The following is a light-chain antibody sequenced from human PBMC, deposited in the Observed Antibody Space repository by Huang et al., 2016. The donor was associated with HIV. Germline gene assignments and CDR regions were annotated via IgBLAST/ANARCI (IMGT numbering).Light chain of an antibody. V-gene: IGKV1-39*01. CDR1: QNIRTY. Sequence: DIQMTQSPSSLSESVGDRVTITCRARQNIRTYLNLYQQKPGNAPKLLIYAASSLQIGVPSRFSGSVSGTDFTLTISSLQPEDFATYYCQQSYIDPYTFGQGTKLEIK. J-gene: IGKJ2*01. CDR2: AAS. CDR3: QQSYIDPYT.